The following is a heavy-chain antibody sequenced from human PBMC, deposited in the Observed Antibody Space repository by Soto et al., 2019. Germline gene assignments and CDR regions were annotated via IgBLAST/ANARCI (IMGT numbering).Heavy chain of an antibody. Sequence: GAPLRLSCSASGFTFSSYAMHWVRQAPGPGLEYGSSITSNGGSTYYADSVKGRFTISRDNSKHTQYLQMSSLTAEDTPVYYCVKWEAAAGLDYWGQGTLVTVSS. D-gene: IGHD6-13*01. J-gene: IGHJ4*02. CDR3: VKWEAAAGLDY. CDR2: ITSNGGST. CDR1: GFTFSSYA. V-gene: IGHV3-64D*06.